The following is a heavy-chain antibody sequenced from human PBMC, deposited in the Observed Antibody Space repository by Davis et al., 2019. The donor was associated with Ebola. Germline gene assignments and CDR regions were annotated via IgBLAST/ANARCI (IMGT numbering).Heavy chain of an antibody. J-gene: IGHJ4*02. D-gene: IGHD5-18*01. CDR3: VRGMAGETAPIDY. CDR2: IDSSGTYI. Sequence: GESLKISCAASGYTFSSYAMNWVRQAPVKGLEWVSFIDSSGTYIYYADSLEGRFTVSRDNAKNSLFLQMDSLRAEDTAVYFCVRGMAGETAPIDYWGQGTLVTVSS. CDR1: GYTFSSYA. V-gene: IGHV3-21*01.